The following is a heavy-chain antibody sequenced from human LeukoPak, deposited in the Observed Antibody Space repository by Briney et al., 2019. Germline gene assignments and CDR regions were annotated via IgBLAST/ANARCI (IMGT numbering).Heavy chain of an antibody. D-gene: IGHD5-18*01. Sequence: GGSLRLSCAASGFTFSSYAMHWVRQAPGKGLEWVAVISYDGSDKYYADSVKGRFTISRDNSKNTLYLQMNSLRAEDTAVYYCARGYSYGDYWGQGTLVTVSS. CDR3: ARGYSYGDY. CDR2: ISYDGSDK. J-gene: IGHJ4*02. V-gene: IGHV3-30*04. CDR1: GFTFSSYA.